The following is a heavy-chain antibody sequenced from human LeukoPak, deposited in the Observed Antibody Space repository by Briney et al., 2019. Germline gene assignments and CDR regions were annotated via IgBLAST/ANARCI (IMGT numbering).Heavy chain of an antibody. CDR2: ISGSGGSR. CDR3: AKDGKTSDPAEYFQH. Sequence: PGGSLRLSCAASGFTLTIYAMSWVSQAPGKGLEWVSAISGSGGSRYYADSVKGRFTTSRDNSKNTLYLQMNSLRAEDTAVYYCAKDGKTSDPAEYFQHWGQGTLVTVSS. D-gene: IGHD6-6*01. J-gene: IGHJ1*01. V-gene: IGHV3-23*01. CDR1: GFTLTIYA.